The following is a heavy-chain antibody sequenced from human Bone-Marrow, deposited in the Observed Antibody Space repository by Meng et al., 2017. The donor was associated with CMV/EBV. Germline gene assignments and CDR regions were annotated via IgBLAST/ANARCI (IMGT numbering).Heavy chain of an antibody. V-gene: IGHV1-18*01. J-gene: IGHJ4*02. CDR2: ISAYNGNT. D-gene: IGHD3-10*01. CDR1: GYTFTSYG. Sequence: ASVKVSCKASGYTFTSYGISWVRQAPGQGLEWMGWISAYNGNTNYAQKLQGRVTMTTDTSTSTAYMELRSLRSDDTAVYYCARDFYGSGSYWPHFDYWGQGTLATVSS. CDR3: ARDFYGSGSYWPHFDY.